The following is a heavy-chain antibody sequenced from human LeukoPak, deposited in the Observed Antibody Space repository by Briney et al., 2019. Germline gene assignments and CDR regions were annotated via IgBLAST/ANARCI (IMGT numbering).Heavy chain of an antibody. V-gene: IGHV4-59*01. CDR1: GGSISSYY. J-gene: IGHJ6*04. CDR3: ARNFPGRTEDV. CDR2: IYYSGST. Sequence: SETLSLTCTVSGGSISSYYWSWIRQPPGKGLEWIGYIYYSGSTNYNPSLKSRVTISVDTSKNQFSLKLSSVTAADTAVYYCARNFPGRTEDVWGKGTTVIVSS. D-gene: IGHD1-14*01.